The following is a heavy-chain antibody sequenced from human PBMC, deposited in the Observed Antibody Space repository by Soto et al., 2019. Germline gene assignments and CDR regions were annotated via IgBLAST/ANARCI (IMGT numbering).Heavy chain of an antibody. D-gene: IGHD1-1*01. Sequence: LSLTCAASGFTFSSYGMHWVRQAPGKGLEWVAVIWYDGSNKYYADSVKGRFTISRDNSKNTLYLQMNSLRAEDTAVYYCARDRGTHITTYYMDVWGKGTTVTVSS. CDR1: GFTFSSYG. V-gene: IGHV3-33*01. J-gene: IGHJ6*03. CDR3: ARDRGTHITTYYMDV. CDR2: IWYDGSNK.